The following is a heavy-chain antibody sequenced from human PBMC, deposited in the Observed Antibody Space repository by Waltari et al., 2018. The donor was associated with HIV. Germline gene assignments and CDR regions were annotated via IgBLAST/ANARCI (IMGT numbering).Heavy chain of an antibody. D-gene: IGHD2-2*02. CDR3: ARARYCSSTRCYTKGRRNSFYYYALDV. CDR1: GGSFSGYY. J-gene: IGHJ6*02. Sequence: QVQLQQWGAGLLKPSETLSLTCAVYGGSFSGYYWSWIRQPPGKGLEWIGEINHRGRPNDNPSLKSRVIISVDTSMNQFSLKLSSGTAADTAVYYCARARYCSSTRCYTKGRRNSFYYYALDVWGQGTTVTVSS. V-gene: IGHV4-34*01. CDR2: INHRGRP.